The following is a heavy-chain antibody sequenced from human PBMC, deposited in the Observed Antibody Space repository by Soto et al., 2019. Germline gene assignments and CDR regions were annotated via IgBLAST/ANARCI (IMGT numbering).Heavy chain of an antibody. V-gene: IGHV4-30-4*01. D-gene: IGHD2-15*01. CDR1: GGSISSADHL. Sequence: PSETLSLTCSVSGGSISSADHLWSWIRQPPGKGLEWIGYIHYGGSTYHNASLKSRIPMSVDTSKNHFSLQLSSVTAEDTAVYYCAREFAVVAAGDYYYYYGMDVWGQGTTVTVSS. J-gene: IGHJ6*02. CDR3: AREFAVVAAGDYYYYYGMDV. CDR2: IHYGGST.